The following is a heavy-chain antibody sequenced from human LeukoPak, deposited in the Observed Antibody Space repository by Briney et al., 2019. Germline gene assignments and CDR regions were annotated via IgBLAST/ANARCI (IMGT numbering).Heavy chain of an antibody. CDR3: TRDPLCSSNSCSNQDY. V-gene: IGHV3-49*03. Sequence: GRSLRLSCTASGFTFGDYAMSWFRQAPGKGLEWVGFIRSKAYGGTTEYAASVKGRFTISRDDSKSIAYLQMNSLKTEDTAVYYCTRDPLCSSNSCSNQDYWGQGTLVTVSS. CDR1: GFTFGDYA. J-gene: IGHJ4*02. D-gene: IGHD2-2*01. CDR2: IRSKAYGGTT.